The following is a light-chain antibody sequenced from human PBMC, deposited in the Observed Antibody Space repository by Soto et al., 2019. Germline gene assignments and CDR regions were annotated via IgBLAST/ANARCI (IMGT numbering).Light chain of an antibody. J-gene: IGKJ1*01. CDR1: QSVLHSSNDKNF. CDR2: WAS. V-gene: IGKV4-1*01. Sequence: DIVMTQSPDSLAVSLGERATINCKSSQSVLHSSNDKNFLTWYQQKPGQPPKLLIYWASTRESGVPDRFSGSGSRTDFTLTISSLQAEDVAVYYCHQYYSAPWTFGQGTKVEIK. CDR3: HQYYSAPWT.